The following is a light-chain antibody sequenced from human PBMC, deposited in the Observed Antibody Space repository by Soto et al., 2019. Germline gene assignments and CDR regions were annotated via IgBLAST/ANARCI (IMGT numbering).Light chain of an antibody. V-gene: IGKV3-20*01. CDR2: GAS. CDR1: QSVSRSH. CDR3: QHYGSSLP. Sequence: DIVLTQSPGTLSLSPGESVTLSCRASQSVSRSHLAWYQQKPGQAPRLFIYGASRRATGIPDRFSGSGSGTDFTLTISRLQPEDVAVYSCQHYGSSLPFGGGTKVEIK. J-gene: IGKJ4*01.